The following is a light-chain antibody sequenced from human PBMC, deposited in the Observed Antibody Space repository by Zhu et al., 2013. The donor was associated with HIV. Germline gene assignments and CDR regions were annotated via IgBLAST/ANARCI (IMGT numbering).Light chain of an antibody. Sequence: DIVMTQSPDSLAVSLGERAAINCKSSQSVLYSSNNKNYLTWYQQKPGQPPKLLIYWASTRESGVPDRFSGSGSATDFTLTISSLQAEDVAVYYCQQYYSLPPTFGQGTKVEIK. CDR3: QQYYSLPPT. CDR1: QSVLYSSNNKNY. V-gene: IGKV4-1*01. CDR2: WAS. J-gene: IGKJ1*01.